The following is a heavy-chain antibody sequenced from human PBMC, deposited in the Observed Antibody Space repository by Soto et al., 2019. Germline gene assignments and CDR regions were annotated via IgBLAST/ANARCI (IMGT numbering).Heavy chain of an antibody. D-gene: IGHD5-12*01. V-gene: IGHV3-74*01. CDR1: GFTFSGYW. CDR3: VRSREGYNLVADY. J-gene: IGHJ4*02. CDR2: INGDGTTT. Sequence: EAQLVESGGGLVQPGGSLRLSCAASGFTFSGYWMHWVRQAPERGLVWVSRINGDGTTTHNADSVKGRFTISRDNAKNTLYLQMKSLRAEDTAVYSCVRSREGYNLVADYWGQGTLVTVSS.